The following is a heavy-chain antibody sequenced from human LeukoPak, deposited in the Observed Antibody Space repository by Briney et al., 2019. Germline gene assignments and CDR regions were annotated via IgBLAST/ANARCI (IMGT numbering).Heavy chain of an antibody. CDR2: IYTGGNT. D-gene: IGHD5-18*01. V-gene: IGHV3-53*01. Sequence: PGGSLRLSCAASGFTVSNDYMSWVRQAPRKGLEWVSVIYTGGNTYYADSVKGRFTFSRDNSKNTLYLQMNSLRAEDTAVYYCARGGYKYGYDYWGQGTLVTVSS. CDR3: ARGGYKYGYDY. J-gene: IGHJ4*02. CDR1: GFTVSNDY.